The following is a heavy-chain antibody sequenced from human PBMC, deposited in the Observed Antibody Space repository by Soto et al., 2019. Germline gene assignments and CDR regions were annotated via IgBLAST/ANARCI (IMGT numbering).Heavy chain of an antibody. CDR3: ARQGSSWVDYYYYYGMDV. D-gene: IGHD6-13*01. Sequence: GASVKVSSKASGYTFTSYGISWVRQAPGQGLEWMGWISAYNGNTNYAQKLQGRVTMTTDTSTSTAYMELRSLRSDDTAVYYCARQGSSWVDYYYYYGMDVWGQGTTVTVSS. CDR1: GYTFTSYG. J-gene: IGHJ6*02. V-gene: IGHV1-18*01. CDR2: ISAYNGNT.